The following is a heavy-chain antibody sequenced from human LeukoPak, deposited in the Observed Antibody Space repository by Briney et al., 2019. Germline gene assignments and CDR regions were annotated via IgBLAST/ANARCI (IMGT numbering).Heavy chain of an antibody. CDR3: TRTWPGNTCFNF. V-gene: IGHV3-15*01. D-gene: IGHD1-7*01. Sequence: PGGSLRLSCATSGFIFNDAWMNWVRQAPGKGLEWLGRIKSISYGGTIDYAAPVKGRFTIPRDDSKNTLYLQMDSLETEDTAVYYCTRTWPGNTCFNFWGQGTLVTVSS. J-gene: IGHJ4*02. CDR1: GFIFNDAW. CDR2: IKSISYGGTI.